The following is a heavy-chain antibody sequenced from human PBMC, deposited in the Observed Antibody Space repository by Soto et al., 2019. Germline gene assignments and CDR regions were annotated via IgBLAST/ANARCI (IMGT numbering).Heavy chain of an antibody. CDR2: IYYSGST. D-gene: IGHD3-10*01. CDR1: GCSTSSGGYY. CDR3: ARGGSYWYYFDS. J-gene: IGHJ4*02. Sequence: SETLSLTCTVSGCSTSSGGYYWSWIRQHPGKGLEWIGYIYYSGSTDYNPSLKSRLMISIDTSKNQFSLKLNSVTAADTAVYYCARGGSYWYYFDSWGQGALVTVSS. V-gene: IGHV4-31*03.